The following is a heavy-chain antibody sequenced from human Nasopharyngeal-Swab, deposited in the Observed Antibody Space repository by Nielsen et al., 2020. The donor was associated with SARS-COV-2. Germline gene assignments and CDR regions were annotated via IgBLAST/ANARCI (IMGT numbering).Heavy chain of an antibody. CDR1: GYSISSGYY. D-gene: IGHD3-9*01. CDR3: ARGGPLVTGFDY. J-gene: IGHJ4*02. Sequence: SETLSLTCAVSGYSISSGYYWSWVRQPPGKGLEWIGYIYYSGSTNYNPSLKSRVTISVDTSKNQFSLKLSSVTAADTAVYYCARGGPLVTGFDYWGQGTLVTVSS. CDR2: IYYSGST. V-gene: IGHV4-61*01.